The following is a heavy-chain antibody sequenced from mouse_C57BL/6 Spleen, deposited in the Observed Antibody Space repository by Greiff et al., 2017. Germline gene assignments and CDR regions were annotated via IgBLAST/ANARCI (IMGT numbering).Heavy chain of an antibody. V-gene: IGHV5-16*01. D-gene: IGHD2-10*01. CDR3: ARSYSAMDY. CDR2: INYDGSST. Sequence: EVQLQESEGGLVQPGSSMKLSCPASGFTFSDYYMAWVRQVPEKGLEWVANINYDGSSTYYLDSLKSRFIISRDNAKNILYLQMSSLKSEDTATYYCARSYSAMDYWGQGTSVTVSS. CDR1: GFTFSDYY. J-gene: IGHJ4*01.